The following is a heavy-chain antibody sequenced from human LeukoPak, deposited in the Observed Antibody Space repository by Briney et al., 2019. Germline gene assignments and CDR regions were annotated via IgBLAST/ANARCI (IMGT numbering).Heavy chain of an antibody. Sequence: ASVKVSCKASGYTFTGYYMHWVRQAPGQGLEWMGWINPNSGGTNYAQKFQGRVTMTRDTSISTAYMELSRLRSDDTAFYYCARIRYRGGISCYYIDYWGQGTLVTVSA. V-gene: IGHV1-2*02. CDR3: ARIRYRGGISCYYIDY. D-gene: IGHD2-2*01. J-gene: IGHJ4*02. CDR1: GYTFTGYY. CDR2: INPNSGGT.